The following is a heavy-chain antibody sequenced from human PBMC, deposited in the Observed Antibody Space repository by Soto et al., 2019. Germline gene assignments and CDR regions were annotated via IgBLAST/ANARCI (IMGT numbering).Heavy chain of an antibody. D-gene: IGHD3-22*01. CDR3: AREPNYYDSSGSPWSGRPNYYYYSMDV. Sequence: GASVKVSCKASGYTFTTCTMHWVRQAPGQRLEWMGWINAGNGNTKYSQNFQGRVIITRDTSATTAHMELSSLTSEDTAVYYCAREPNYYDSSGSPWSGRPNYYYYSMDVWVQGTTVTVSS. CDR1: GYTFTTCT. V-gene: IGHV1-3*01. CDR2: INAGNGNT. J-gene: IGHJ6*02.